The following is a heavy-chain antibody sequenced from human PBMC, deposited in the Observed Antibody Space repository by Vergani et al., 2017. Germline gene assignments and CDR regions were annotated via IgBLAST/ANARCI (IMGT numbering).Heavy chain of an antibody. CDR3: ASYQASSSYNWFDP. V-gene: IGHV4-59*01. Sequence: QVHLQESGPGLVKPSETLSLTCTVSGGSISSYYWSWIRQPPGKGLEWIGYIYYSGSTNYNPSLKSRVTISVDTSKNQFSLKLSSVTAADTAVYYCASYQASSSYNWFDPWGQGTLVTVSS. D-gene: IGHD6-6*01. J-gene: IGHJ5*02. CDR2: IYYSGST. CDR1: GGSISSYY.